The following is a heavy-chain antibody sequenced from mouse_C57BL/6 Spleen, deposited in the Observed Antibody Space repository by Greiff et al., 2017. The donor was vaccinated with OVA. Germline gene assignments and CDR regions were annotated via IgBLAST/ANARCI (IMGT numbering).Heavy chain of an antibody. CDR3: ARVYDYAEAWFAY. V-gene: IGHV1-18*01. CDR2: INPNNGGT. D-gene: IGHD2-4*01. J-gene: IGHJ3*01. CDR1: GYTFTDYN. Sequence: VQLQQSGPELVKPGASVKIPCKASGYTFTDYNMDWVKQSHGKSLEWIGDINPNNGGTIYNQKFKGKATLTVDKSSSTAYMELRSLTSEDTAVYYCARVYDYAEAWFAYWGKGTLVTVSA.